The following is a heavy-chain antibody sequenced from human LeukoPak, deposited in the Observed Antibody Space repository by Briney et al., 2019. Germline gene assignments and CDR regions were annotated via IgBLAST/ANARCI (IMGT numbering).Heavy chain of an antibody. CDR1: GDSLRGYY. CDR2: IYDTDTT. J-gene: IGHJ3*02. Sequence: PSETLSLTCTVFGDSLRGYYWSWIREAPGKGLEWIAYIYDTDTTNYNPSLKSRVTISLDTSKNQVSLKLSSVTAADTAVYYCARGYCVDVTCYNAFKIWGLGTMVTVSS. CDR3: ARGYCVDVTCYNAFKI. V-gene: IGHV4-59*08. D-gene: IGHD2-15*01.